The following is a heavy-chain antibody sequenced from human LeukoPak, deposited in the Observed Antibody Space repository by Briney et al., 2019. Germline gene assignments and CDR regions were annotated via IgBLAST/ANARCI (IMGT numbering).Heavy chain of an antibody. CDR1: GFTFSSYG. D-gene: IGHD2-8*01. CDR2: IRYDGSNK. V-gene: IGHV3-30*02. Sequence: PGGSLRLSCAASGFTFSSYGMHWVRQAPGKGLEWVAFIRYDGSNKYYADSVKGRFTISRDNSKNTLYLQMNSLRAEDTAVYYCAKDGRGYCTNGVCFYYFDYWGQGTLVTVSS. J-gene: IGHJ4*02. CDR3: AKDGRGYCTNGVCFYYFDY.